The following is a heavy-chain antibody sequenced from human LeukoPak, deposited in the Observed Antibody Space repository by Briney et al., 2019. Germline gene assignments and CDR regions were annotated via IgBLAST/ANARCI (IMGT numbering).Heavy chain of an antibody. J-gene: IGHJ4*02. Sequence: GGSLRLSCVVSGFTFSTSGMHWVRQAPGKGLEWVAVMSYDGSHKYYADSVGGRFTISRDNSKNTLYLQMNSLRVEDTAVYYCARQFGSSSLFDYWGQGTLVIVSS. CDR1: GFTFSTSG. D-gene: IGHD6-6*01. V-gene: IGHV3-30*03. CDR2: MSYDGSHK. CDR3: ARQFGSSSLFDY.